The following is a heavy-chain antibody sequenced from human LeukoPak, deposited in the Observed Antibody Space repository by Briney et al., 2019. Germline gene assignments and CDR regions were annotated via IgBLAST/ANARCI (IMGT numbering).Heavy chain of an antibody. J-gene: IGHJ4*02. CDR3: AAIFTAMVAENDF. CDR1: GYTLTEIF. V-gene: IGHV1-24*01. CDR2: FDPEHGET. Sequence: ASVKVSCKVSGYTLTEIFMRWVRQAPGKGLEWMGGFDPEHGETIYPQKFQGRVTLSEDTSTDTAYMELSSLTSEDTAVYYCAAIFTAMVAENDFWGQGTLVTVSS. D-gene: IGHD5-18*01.